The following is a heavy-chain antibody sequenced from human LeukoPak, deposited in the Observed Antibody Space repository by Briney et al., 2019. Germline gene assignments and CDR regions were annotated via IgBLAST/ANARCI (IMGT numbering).Heavy chain of an antibody. CDR3: ARGFSGTYPFYYDY. CDR1: GFTFSNYA. J-gene: IGHJ4*02. D-gene: IGHD1-26*01. Sequence: GGSLRLSCAASGFTFSNYAMSWVRQAPGKGLEWVSGISGSGGRTYYADSVKGRFTISRDSPKNTLYLQMNSLSAEDTAVYYCARGFSGTYPFYYDYWGQGTLVTVSS. CDR2: ISGSGGRT. V-gene: IGHV3-23*01.